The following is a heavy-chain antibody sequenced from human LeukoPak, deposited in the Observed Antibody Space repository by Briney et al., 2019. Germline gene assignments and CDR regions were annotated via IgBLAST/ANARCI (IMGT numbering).Heavy chain of an antibody. CDR2: ISAYNGNT. CDR3: ARERVGYYGSGSYLDY. CDR1: GYTFTSYG. J-gene: IGHJ4*02. D-gene: IGHD3-10*01. V-gene: IGHV1-18*01. Sequence: GASVTVSCKASGYTFTSYGSSWVRQAPGQGLEWMGWISAYNGNTNYAQKLQGRVTMTTDTSTSTAYMELRSLRSDDTAVYYCARERVGYYGSGSYLDYWGQGTLVTVSS.